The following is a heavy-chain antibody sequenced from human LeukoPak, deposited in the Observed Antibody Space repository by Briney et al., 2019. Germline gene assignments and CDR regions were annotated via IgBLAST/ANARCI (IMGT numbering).Heavy chain of an antibody. D-gene: IGHD3-22*01. CDR2: IYHSGTT. V-gene: IGHV4-30-4*07. CDR1: GVSISRGGYA. Sequence: SQTLSLTCAVSGVSISRGGYAWNWIRQPPGKGLEWIAYIYHSGTTYYNPSLKSRATISVDTSKNQFPLKLSSVTAADTAVYYCARGYDSSGYVYYYYYMDVWGKGTTVTVSS. CDR3: ARGYDSSGYVYYYYYMDV. J-gene: IGHJ6*03.